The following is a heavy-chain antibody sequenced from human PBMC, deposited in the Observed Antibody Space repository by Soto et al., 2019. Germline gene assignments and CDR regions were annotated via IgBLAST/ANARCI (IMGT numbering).Heavy chain of an antibody. CDR1: GYTFTSYG. V-gene: IGHV1-18*01. CDR3: ARAVATIPLWYAIDQ. D-gene: IGHD5-12*01. J-gene: IGHJ4*02. Sequence: ASVKVSCKASGYTFTSYGISWVRQAPGQGLEWMGWISAYNGNTNYAQKFHGRVTMTTDTSTSTAYMELGSLRSDDTAVYYCARAVATIPLWYAIDQWGQGTLVTVSS. CDR2: ISAYNGNT.